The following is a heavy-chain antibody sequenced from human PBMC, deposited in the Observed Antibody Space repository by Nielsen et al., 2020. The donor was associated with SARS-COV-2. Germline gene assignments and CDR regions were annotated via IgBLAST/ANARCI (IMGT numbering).Heavy chain of an antibody. J-gene: IGHJ4*02. CDR2: IYSSGST. D-gene: IGHD3-22*01. CDR3: AREDDSSGFHFDL. V-gene: IGHV4-31*03. CDR1: GGSITTTTYY. Sequence: SETLSLTCSVSGGSITTTTYYWSWIRQHPGKALEWIGYIYSSGSTYYNPSLKSRLTISVDTSKNQFSLKLSSVTAADTAVYYCAREDDSSGFHFDLWGRGTLVTVSS.